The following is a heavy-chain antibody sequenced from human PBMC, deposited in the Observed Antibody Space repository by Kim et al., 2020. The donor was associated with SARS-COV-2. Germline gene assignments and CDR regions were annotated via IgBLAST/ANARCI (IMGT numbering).Heavy chain of an antibody. D-gene: IGHD1-26*01. V-gene: IGHV5-51*01. CDR2: IYPGDSDT. CDR1: GYSFTSYW. CDR3: ATRDGGAIVGASSDGDFDI. J-gene: IGHJ3*02. Sequence: GESLKISCKGSGYSFTSYWIGWVRQMPGKCLEWMGIIYPGDSDTRYSPSFQGQVTISADKSISTAYLQWSSLKASDTAMYYCATRDGGAIVGASSDGDFDIWGQGTMVTGSS.